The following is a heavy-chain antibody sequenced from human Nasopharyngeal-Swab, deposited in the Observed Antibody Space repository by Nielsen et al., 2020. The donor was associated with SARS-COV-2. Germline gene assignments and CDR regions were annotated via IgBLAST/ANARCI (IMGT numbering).Heavy chain of an antibody. D-gene: IGHD4-23*01. Sequence: VRQAPGKGLEWVSYISSSGSTIYYADSVKGRFTISRDNAKNSLYLQMNSLRAEDTAVYYCAKLAPYYFDYWGQGTLVTVPQ. V-gene: IGHV3-48*03. CDR2: ISSSGSTI. CDR3: AKLAPYYFDY. J-gene: IGHJ4*02.